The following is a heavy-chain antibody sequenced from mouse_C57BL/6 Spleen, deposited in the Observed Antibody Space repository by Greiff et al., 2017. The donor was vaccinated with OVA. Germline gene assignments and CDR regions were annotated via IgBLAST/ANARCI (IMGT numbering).Heavy chain of an antibody. V-gene: IGHV1-61*01. CDR1: GYTFTSYW. Sequence: VQLQQPGAELVRPGSSVKLSCKASGYTFTSYWMDWVKQRPGQGLEWIGNIYPSDSETHYNQKFKDKATLTVDKSSSTAYMQLSSLTSEDSAVYYCARPSFPFDYWGQGTTLTVSS. CDR3: ARPSFPFDY. CDR2: IYPSDSET. J-gene: IGHJ2*01.